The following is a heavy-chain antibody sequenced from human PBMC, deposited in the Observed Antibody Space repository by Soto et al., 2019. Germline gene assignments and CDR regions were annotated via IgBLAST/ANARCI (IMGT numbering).Heavy chain of an antibody. D-gene: IGHD6-13*01. V-gene: IGHV5-10-1*01. CDR1: GYSFTSYW. CDR2: IAPSDSYT. J-gene: IGHJ4*02. CDR3: ARQPSGAAASSFDY. Sequence: GESLKISCKGSGYSFTSYWISWVRLMPGKGLEWMGRIAPSDSYTSYRPSFQGHVTISGDKSISTAYLQWSSLKASDTAMYYCARQPSGAAASSFDYWGQGTLVTVSS.